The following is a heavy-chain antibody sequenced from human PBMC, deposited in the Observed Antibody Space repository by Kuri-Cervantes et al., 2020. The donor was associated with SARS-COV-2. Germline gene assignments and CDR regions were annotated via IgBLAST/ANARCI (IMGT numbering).Heavy chain of an antibody. J-gene: IGHJ6*02. Sequence: GGSLRLPCTASGFTFSSYAMHWVRQAPGKGLEWVAVISYDGSNKYYADSVKGRFTISRDNSKNTLYLQMNSLRAEDTAVYYCARQVTPYSYYYGMDVWGQGTTVTVSS. CDR1: GFTFSSYA. CDR2: ISYDGSNK. CDR3: ARQVTPYSYYYGMDV. V-gene: IGHV3-30-3*01. D-gene: IGHD4-23*01.